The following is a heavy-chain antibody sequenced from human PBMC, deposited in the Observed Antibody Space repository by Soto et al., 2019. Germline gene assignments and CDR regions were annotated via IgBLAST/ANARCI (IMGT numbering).Heavy chain of an antibody. Sequence: ASVKVSCKASGYTFTSYGISWVRQAPGQGLEWMGWISAYNGNTNYAQKLQGRVTMTTDTSTSTAYMELRSLRSDDTAVYCCARETSVGATYYSYCRMDVWGRGTTVTVSS. CDR2: ISAYNGNT. D-gene: IGHD1-26*01. V-gene: IGHV1-18*04. CDR3: ARETSVGATYYSYCRMDV. J-gene: IGHJ6*02. CDR1: GYTFTSYG.